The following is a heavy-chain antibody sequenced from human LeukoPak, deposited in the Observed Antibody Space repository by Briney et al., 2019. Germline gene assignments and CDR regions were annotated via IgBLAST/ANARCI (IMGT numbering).Heavy chain of an antibody. CDR3: ARVIVVVPAASDYYYGMDV. CDR1: GYTFTSYV. CDR2: INAGNGNT. Sequence: ASVKVSCKASGYTFTSYVMHWVRQAPGQRLEWMGWINAGNGNTKYSQKFQGRVTITRDTSASTAYMELSSLRSEDTAVYYCARVIVVVPAASDYYYGMDVWGQGTTVTVSS. D-gene: IGHD2-2*01. J-gene: IGHJ6*02. V-gene: IGHV1-3*01.